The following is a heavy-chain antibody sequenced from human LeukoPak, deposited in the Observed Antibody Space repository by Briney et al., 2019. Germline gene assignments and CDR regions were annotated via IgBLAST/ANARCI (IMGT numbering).Heavy chain of an antibody. CDR2: IKHDESEK. V-gene: IGHV3-7*01. J-gene: IGHJ4*02. D-gene: IGHD2-2*02. CDR1: GFSFNNYW. Sequence: GGSLRLSCAASGFSFNNYWMSWVRQTPEKGPEWVANIKHDESEKYYVDSVKGRFTISRDNAKNSVYLQMNSLRVEDTAVYYCAKDSCSSTSCYIAYWGQGTLVTVSS. CDR3: AKDSCSSTSCYIAY.